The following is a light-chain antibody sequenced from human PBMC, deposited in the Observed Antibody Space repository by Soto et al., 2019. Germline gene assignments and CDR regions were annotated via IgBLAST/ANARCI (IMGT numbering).Light chain of an antibody. CDR3: QQRSNWPIT. Sequence: IVLTPSPSTLSLLRSNSXDLSWRASQSVTGDKVAWHQQRPGQAPRLLIYDASNRATGIPARFSGSGSGTDFTLTISSLEPEDFAVYYCQQRSNWPITFGQGTRLEI. CDR2: DAS. V-gene: IGKV3-11*01. J-gene: IGKJ5*01. CDR1: QSVTGD.